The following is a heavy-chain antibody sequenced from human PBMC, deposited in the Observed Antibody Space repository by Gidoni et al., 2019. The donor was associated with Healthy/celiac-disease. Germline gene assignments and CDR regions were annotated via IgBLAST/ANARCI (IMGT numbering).Heavy chain of an antibody. CDR3: ARDDSGSYLT. J-gene: IGHJ5*02. Sequence: YNPSLKSRVTISVDTSKNQFSLKLSSVTAADTAVYYCARDDSGSYLTWGQGTLVTVSS. V-gene: IGHV4-30-2*04. D-gene: IGHD1-26*01.